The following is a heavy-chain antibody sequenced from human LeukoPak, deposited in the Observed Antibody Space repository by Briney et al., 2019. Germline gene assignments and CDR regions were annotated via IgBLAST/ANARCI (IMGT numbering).Heavy chain of an antibody. D-gene: IGHD2-21*02. CDR3: ARRVTPNSFDY. CDR2: ISSSNSPI. V-gene: IGHV3-21*01. J-gene: IGHJ4*02. CDR1: GYTFSSYS. Sequence: GGSLRLSCAASGYTFSSYSMNWVRQAPGKGLEWVSSISSSNSPIYYADSVKGRFTISRDNAKNSLYLQMNSLRAEDTAVYYCARRVTPNSFDYWGQGTLVTVSS.